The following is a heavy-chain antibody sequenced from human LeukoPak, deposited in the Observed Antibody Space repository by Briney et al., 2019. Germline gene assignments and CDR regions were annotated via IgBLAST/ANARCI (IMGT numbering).Heavy chain of an antibody. D-gene: IGHD3-10*01. J-gene: IGHJ6*02. Sequence: ASVKVSCKVSGYTLTELSMHWVRQAPGQGLEWMGWISAYNGNTNYAQKLQGRVTMTTDTSTSTAYMELRSLRSDDTAVYYCARDRVTMVRGIGMDVWGQGTTVTVSS. CDR1: GYTLTELS. CDR2: ISAYNGNT. CDR3: ARDRVTMVRGIGMDV. V-gene: IGHV1-18*01.